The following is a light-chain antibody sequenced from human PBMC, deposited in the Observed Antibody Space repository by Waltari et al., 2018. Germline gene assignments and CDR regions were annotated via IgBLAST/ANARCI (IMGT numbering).Light chain of an antibody. CDR3: QKYVNLPAT. Sequence: DIVLTQSQDPLSLSPGERATLSCRASQSVGTYLAWYQQKPGQAPRLLIYGASNRATGIPERFSGSGSGTDFSLTISRLEPEDFAVYYCQKYVNLPATFGQGTKVEIK. CDR1: QSVGTY. V-gene: IGKV3-20*01. CDR2: GAS. J-gene: IGKJ1*01.